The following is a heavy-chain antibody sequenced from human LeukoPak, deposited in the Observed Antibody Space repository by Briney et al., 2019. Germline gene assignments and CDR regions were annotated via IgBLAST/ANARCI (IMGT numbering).Heavy chain of an antibody. CDR3: ARLTWGSYSDIDY. Sequence: SETLSLTCSVSGGSIMSDYWSWIRQPPGKGLEYIGYIHYSGSTNYNPSLKSRVTMSVDTSKNQFSLKLNSVTAADTALYYCARLTWGSYSDIDYWGQGTLVTVSS. D-gene: IGHD7-27*01. CDR2: IHYSGST. CDR1: GGSIMSDY. J-gene: IGHJ4*02. V-gene: IGHV4-59*01.